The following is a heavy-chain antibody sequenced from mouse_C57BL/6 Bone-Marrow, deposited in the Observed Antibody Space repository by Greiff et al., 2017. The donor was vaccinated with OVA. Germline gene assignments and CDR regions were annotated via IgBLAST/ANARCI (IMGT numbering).Heavy chain of an antibody. Sequence: QVQLQQPGAELVRPGSSVKLSCTASGYTFTSYWMDWVKQRPGQGLEWIGNIYPSDSETHYNQKFKDKATLPVDKSSSTAYMQLSSLTSEDSAVYYWARSSRPSYYFDYWGHGTTLTGSS. CDR1: GYTFTSYW. V-gene: IGHV1-61*01. D-gene: IGHD1-1*01. CDR2: IYPSDSET. CDR3: ARSSRPSYYFDY. J-gene: IGHJ2*01.